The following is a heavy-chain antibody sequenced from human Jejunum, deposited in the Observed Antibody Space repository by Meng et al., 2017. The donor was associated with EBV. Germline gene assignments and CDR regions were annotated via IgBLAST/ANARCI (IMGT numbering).Heavy chain of an antibody. V-gene: IGHV4-4*02. D-gene: IGHD3-22*01. CDR3: ARLNFFVQDSSGYYFFDY. J-gene: IGHJ4*02. CDR2: IYHSGST. Sequence: QGQLQESGPGLVKPSGTLSLTCGVSGDSISSNTWWSWVRQPPGKGLEWIGEIYHSGSTNYNLSLKSRVTISVDKSMNQFSLNLHSVTAADTAMYYCARLNFFVQDSSGYYFFDYWGQGTLVTVSS. CDR1: GDSISSNTW.